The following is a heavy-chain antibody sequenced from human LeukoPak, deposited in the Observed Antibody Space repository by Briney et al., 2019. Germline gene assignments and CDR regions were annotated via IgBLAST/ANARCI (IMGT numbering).Heavy chain of an antibody. CDR2: ISSSGSYI. CDR1: GFTFSSYT. V-gene: IGHV3-21*01. CDR3: ARPAGTGDFDY. J-gene: IGHJ4*02. Sequence: SGGSLRLSCAASGFTFSSYTMNWVRQAPGKELEWVASISSSGSYIYYADSLKGRFTISRDNAKNSLYLQMNSLRAEDTAVYYCARPAGTGDFDYWGQGALVTVSS. D-gene: IGHD6-13*01.